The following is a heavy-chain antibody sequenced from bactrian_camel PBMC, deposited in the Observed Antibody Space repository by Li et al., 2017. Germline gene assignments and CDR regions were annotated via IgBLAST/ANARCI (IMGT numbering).Heavy chain of an antibody. J-gene: IGHJ4*01. Sequence: PLVESGGGLVQPGGSLRLSCATSGFRFNHTAMSWARQAPGKGPEWVSSISRDGSRTKYSDSVKGRFTIARDNAKNTVYLRMNNLKPEDTAMYYCAARYGGAEYGAERWLEPYEYNFWGQGTQVTVS. V-gene: IGHV3S7*01. CDR2: ISRDGSRT. CDR3: AARYGGAEYGAERWLEPYEYNF. CDR1: GFRFNHTA. D-gene: IGHD5*01.